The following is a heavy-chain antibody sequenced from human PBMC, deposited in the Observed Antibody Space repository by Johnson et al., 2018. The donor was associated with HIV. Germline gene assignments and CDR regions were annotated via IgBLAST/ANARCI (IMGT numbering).Heavy chain of an antibody. CDR1: GFTVSSNY. J-gene: IGHJ3*02. Sequence: VQLVEYGGGVVQPGRSLRLSCVASGFTVSSNYMSWVRQAPGKGLEWVGRIKRKIEGETTDYAAPVKGRFTISSDDSKNTLYLQMNSLTTEDTAIYYCTTVAAFGAFDIWGQGTMVTVSS. CDR3: TTVAAFGAFDI. D-gene: IGHD3-16*01. CDR2: IKRKIEGETT. V-gene: IGHV3-15*01.